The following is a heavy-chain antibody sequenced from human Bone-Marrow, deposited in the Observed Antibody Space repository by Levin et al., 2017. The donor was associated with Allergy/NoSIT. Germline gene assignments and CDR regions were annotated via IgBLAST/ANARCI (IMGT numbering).Heavy chain of an antibody. CDR3: ARGGLRYFDWLLSGFDY. CDR2: IGTAGDT. J-gene: IGHJ4*02. CDR1: GFTFSSYD. D-gene: IGHD3-9*01. V-gene: IGHV3-13*01. Sequence: SGGSLRLSCAASGFTFSSYDMHWVRQATGKGLEWVSAIGTAGDTYYPGSVKGRFTISRENAKNSLYLQMNSLRAGDTAVYYCARGGLRYFDWLLSGFDYWGQGTLVTVSS.